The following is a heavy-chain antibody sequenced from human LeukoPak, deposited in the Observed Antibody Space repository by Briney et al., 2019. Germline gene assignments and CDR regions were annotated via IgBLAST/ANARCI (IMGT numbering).Heavy chain of an antibody. CDR2: ISKNIYTT. CDR3: TRDPGYTGSPIDS. J-gene: IGHJ4*02. CDR1: GFTFPASE. D-gene: IGHD2-2*02. V-gene: IGHV3-48*03. Sequence: PGRSLRLSCAASGFTFPASEMNWVRQAPGKGLEWVSYISKNIYTTYYADSVKGRFTISRDNARNSLYLQMNSLRAEDTAIYYCTRDPGYTGSPIDSWGQGTLVTVSS.